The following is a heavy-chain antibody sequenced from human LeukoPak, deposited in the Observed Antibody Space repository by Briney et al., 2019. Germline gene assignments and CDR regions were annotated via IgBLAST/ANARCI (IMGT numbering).Heavy chain of an antibody. CDR3: ARSVGGGHYYYYYMDV. J-gene: IGHJ6*03. V-gene: IGHV3-30*02. CDR2: IRYDGSNK. CDR1: GFTFNTYA. Sequence: TGGSLRLSCRASGFTFNTYAMSWVRQAPGKGLEWVTFIRYDGSNKYYTGSVKGRFTISRDNSKNTRYLQMDSLRAGDTAVYYCARSVGGGHYYYYYMDVWGKGTTVTVSS. D-gene: IGHD2-15*01.